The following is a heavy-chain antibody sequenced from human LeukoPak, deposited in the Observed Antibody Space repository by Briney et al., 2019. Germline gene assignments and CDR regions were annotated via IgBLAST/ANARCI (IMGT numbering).Heavy chain of an antibody. CDR1: GFICSDYA. CDR2: ISSSGSGGNT. V-gene: IGHV3-23*01. D-gene: IGHD1-26*01. CDR3: AKDRTVGASYWYFDL. Sequence: GGSLRRSCTASGFICSDYAMSWARQAPGKGLEWVAGISSSGSGGNTYYADSVKGRFTISRDTSKNILFLQMNTLRAEDTAIYYCAKDRTVGASYWYFDLWGCGTLVTVSS. J-gene: IGHJ2*01.